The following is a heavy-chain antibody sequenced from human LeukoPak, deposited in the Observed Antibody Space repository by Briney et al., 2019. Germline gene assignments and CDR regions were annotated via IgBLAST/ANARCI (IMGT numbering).Heavy chain of an antibody. CDR3: AKGLVPFVVVPAAIQSSFDY. D-gene: IGHD2-2*02. V-gene: IGHV3-30*02. J-gene: IGHJ4*02. CDR1: GFTFSSYG. Sequence: GRSLRLSCAASGFTFSSYGMHWVRQAPGKGLEWVAFIRYDGSNKYYADSVKGRFTISRDNSKNTLYLQMNSLRAEDTAVYYCAKGLVPFVVVPAAIQSSFDYWGQGTLVTVSS. CDR2: IRYDGSNK.